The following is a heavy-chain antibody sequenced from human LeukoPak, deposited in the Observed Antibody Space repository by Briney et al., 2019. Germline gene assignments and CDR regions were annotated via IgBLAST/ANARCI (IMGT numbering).Heavy chain of an antibody. J-gene: IGHJ6*02. CDR2: IISIFGTA. Sequence: SVKVSCKASGGTFSSYAISWVRQAPGQGLEWMGGIISIFGTANYAQKFQGRVTITADESTSTAYMELSSLRSEDTAVYYCARDNASIFGVVIIPVGYYGMDVWGQGTTVTVSS. V-gene: IGHV1-69*13. CDR3: ARDNASIFGVVIIPVGYYGMDV. CDR1: GGTFSSYA. D-gene: IGHD3-3*01.